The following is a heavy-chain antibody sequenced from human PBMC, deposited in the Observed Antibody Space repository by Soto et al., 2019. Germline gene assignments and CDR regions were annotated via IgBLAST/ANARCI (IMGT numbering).Heavy chain of an antibody. Sequence: QVQLQESGPGLVKPSQTLSLTCTVSGGSISSGGYYWSWIRQHPGKGLEWIGYIYYSGTTYYNPSLKSRVXXSXDXXKNQFSLKLSSVTAADTAVYYCARDGDGYNDYFDYWGQGTLVTVSS. CDR1: GGSISSGGYY. D-gene: IGHD5-12*01. CDR2: IYYSGTT. CDR3: ARDGDGYNDYFDY. V-gene: IGHV4-31*03. J-gene: IGHJ4*02.